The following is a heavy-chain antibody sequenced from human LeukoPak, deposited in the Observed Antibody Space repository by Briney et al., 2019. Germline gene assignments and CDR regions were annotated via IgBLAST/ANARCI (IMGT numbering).Heavy chain of an antibody. CDR1: GGSISGHY. V-gene: IGHV4-59*11. CDR3: ARRYGTSGWIDY. J-gene: IGHJ4*02. CDR2: IYYSGST. Sequence: PSETLSLTCTVAGGSISGHYWSWIRQPPGKGLEWIGYIYYSGSTNYNPSLRSRVTIPVDTSKNQFSLKLTSVTAADTAVYYCARRYGTSGWIDYWGQGTLVTVSS. D-gene: IGHD2-8*01.